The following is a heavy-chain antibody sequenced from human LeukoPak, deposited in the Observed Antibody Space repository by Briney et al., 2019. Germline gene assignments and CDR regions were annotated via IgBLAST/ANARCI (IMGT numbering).Heavy chain of an antibody. D-gene: IGHD3-10*01. V-gene: IGHV3-30*18. CDR3: AKDRLLLARGVIDAFDI. Sequence: GGSLRLSCAAPGFTFSTYGMHWVRQAPGKGLEGGAVISYDGDNKYFADSVKGRFTISRDNSKNTLYLQMNSLRAEDTAVYYCAKDRLLLARGVIDAFDIWGQGTMVTVSS. CDR2: ISYDGDNK. J-gene: IGHJ3*02. CDR1: GFTFSTYG.